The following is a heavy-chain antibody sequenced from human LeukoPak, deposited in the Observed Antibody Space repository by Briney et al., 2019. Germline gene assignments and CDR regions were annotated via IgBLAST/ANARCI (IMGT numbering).Heavy chain of an antibody. D-gene: IGHD3-3*02. CDR1: GFTFSSYW. J-gene: IGHJ3*02. CDR2: INSDGSST. Sequence: GGSLSLSCAASGFTFSSYWMHWVRQAPGKGLVWVSRINSDGSSTSYADSVKGRFTISRDNAKNTLYLQMNSLRAEDTAVYYCARVLGATGAFDIWGQGTMVIVSS. CDR3: ARVLGATGAFDI. V-gene: IGHV3-74*01.